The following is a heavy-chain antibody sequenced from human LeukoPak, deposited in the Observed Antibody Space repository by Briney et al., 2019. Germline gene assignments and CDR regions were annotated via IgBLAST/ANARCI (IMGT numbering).Heavy chain of an antibody. D-gene: IGHD2-2*01. CDR1: GFTFSSYV. J-gene: IGHJ3*02. CDR2: ISGSGDRT. Sequence: GGSLRLSCAASGFTFSSYVMSWVRQAPGKGLELVSAISGSGDRTYYADSVKGRFTMSRDNSKNTLYLQINSLRDEDTAAYYCVKDPDPRYCSSTSCSPIWGQGTMVTVSS. CDR3: VKDPDPRYCSSTSCSPI. V-gene: IGHV3-23*01.